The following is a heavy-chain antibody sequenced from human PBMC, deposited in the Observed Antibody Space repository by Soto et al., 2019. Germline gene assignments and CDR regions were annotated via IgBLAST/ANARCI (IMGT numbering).Heavy chain of an antibody. CDR2: IIPMFGTT. CDR1: GGTFSSYA. D-gene: IGHD2-15*01. J-gene: IGHJ5*02. Sequence: VKVSCKASGGTFSSYAINWVRQAPGQGLEWMGGIIPMFGTTKYAQRFQGRLTVSADESTSTAYMELSSLRSEDTAVYYCARGVVVVAASQLGWFDPWGQGTLVTVSS. V-gene: IGHV1-69*01. CDR3: ARGVVVVAASQLGWFDP.